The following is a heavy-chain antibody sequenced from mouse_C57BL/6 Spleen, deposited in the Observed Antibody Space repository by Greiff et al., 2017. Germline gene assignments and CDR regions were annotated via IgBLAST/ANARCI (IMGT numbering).Heavy chain of an antibody. Sequence: VQLVESGAELARPGASVKLSCKASGYTFTSYGIRWVKQRTGQGLEWIGEIYPRSGNTYYNEKFKGKATLTADKSSSTAYMARRSLTSEDSAVYFCARDVGSSYEVYFDYWGQGTTLTVSS. D-gene: IGHD1-1*01. CDR3: ARDVGSSYEVYFDY. V-gene: IGHV1-81*01. J-gene: IGHJ2*01. CDR1: GYTFTSYG. CDR2: IYPRSGNT.